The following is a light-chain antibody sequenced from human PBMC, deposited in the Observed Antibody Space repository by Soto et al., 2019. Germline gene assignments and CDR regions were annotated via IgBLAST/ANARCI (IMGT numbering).Light chain of an antibody. J-gene: IGLJ3*02. CDR2: EDN. CDR1: SGSIASNY. Sequence: ISCTRSSGSIASNYVQWYQQRPGSSPTTVIYEDNQRPSGVPDRFSGSIDSSSNSASLTISGLETEDEADYYCQSYDATNQVFGGGTKLTVL. CDR3: QSYDATNQV. V-gene: IGLV6-57*01.